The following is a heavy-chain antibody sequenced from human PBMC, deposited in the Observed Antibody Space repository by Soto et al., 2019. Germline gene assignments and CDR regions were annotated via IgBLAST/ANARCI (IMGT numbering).Heavy chain of an antibody. CDR2: ISGDGVHT. CDR3: ARLGFVGEGDF. V-gene: IGHV3-74*01. Sequence: EVQLAESGGGLIQPGGSLRLSCATSGFTFSRYWIHWVRQAPGEGLVWVSRISGDGVHTDYAESVKGRFTVSRDIVKSTGYLKMNDLRTEDTAIYYCARLGFVGEGDFWGQGILVTVS. J-gene: IGHJ4*02. D-gene: IGHD3-16*01. CDR1: GFTFSRYW.